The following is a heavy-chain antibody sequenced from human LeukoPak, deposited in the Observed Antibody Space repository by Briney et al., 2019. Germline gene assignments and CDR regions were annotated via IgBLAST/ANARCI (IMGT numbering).Heavy chain of an antibody. Sequence: ASVKVSCKASGYIFSNYGISWVRQAPGQGLEWMGWISNYDGRTNFAQNFQGRVTLTTDTSTSTAYMELRTLRSDDTAVYYCARDYDFSSGRFDSWGQGTLVTVSS. CDR2: ISNYDGRT. CDR3: ARDYDFSSGRFDS. J-gene: IGHJ4*02. CDR1: GYIFSNYG. V-gene: IGHV1-18*01. D-gene: IGHD3-3*01.